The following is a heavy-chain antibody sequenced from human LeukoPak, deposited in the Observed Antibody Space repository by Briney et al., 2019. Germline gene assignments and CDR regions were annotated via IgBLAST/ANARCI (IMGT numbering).Heavy chain of an antibody. J-gene: IGHJ5*02. CDR2: ISAYNGYT. D-gene: IGHD3-22*01. Sequence: ASVKVSCKASGYTFTSYGITWVRQAPGQGLAWMGWISAYNGYTNYAQKLQGRVLMTTDTSTSTAYMELRSLRSDDTAVHYCARSESTYYYDISGYLSDPWGQGTLVTVSS. CDR3: ARSESTYYYDISGYLSDP. CDR1: GYTFTSYG. V-gene: IGHV1-18*01.